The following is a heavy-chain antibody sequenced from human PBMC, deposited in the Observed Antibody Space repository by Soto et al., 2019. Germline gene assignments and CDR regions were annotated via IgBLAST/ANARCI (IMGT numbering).Heavy chain of an antibody. CDR2: THHSRGT. Sequence: PSETLSLTCAVSGDSIIGTHWWSWVRRPPGKGLEFIGETHHSRGTNYNPSLRSRVTMSMDTSKNQFSLKLTSVAAADTAVYFCATRVPNSQTYFAVFDFWGQGHLVTVSS. CDR3: ATRVPNSQTYFAVFDF. CDR1: GDSIIGTHW. J-gene: IGHJ4*02. V-gene: IGHV4-4*02. D-gene: IGHD6-13*01.